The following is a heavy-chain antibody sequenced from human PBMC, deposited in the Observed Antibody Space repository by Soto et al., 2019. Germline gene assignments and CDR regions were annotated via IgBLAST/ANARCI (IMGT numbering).Heavy chain of an antibody. CDR3: ATTGAQLDSVMDV. V-gene: IGHV5-51*01. CDR1: GYSFNSYW. D-gene: IGHD1-1*01. Sequence: GESLKISCKGSGYSFNSYWIGWVRQMPGKGLEWMGIIYPGDSDTRYSPSFQGQVTISADKSISTAYLQWSSLKASDTAMYYCATTGAQLDSVMDVWGKGTTVTVSS. J-gene: IGHJ6*03. CDR2: IYPGDSDT.